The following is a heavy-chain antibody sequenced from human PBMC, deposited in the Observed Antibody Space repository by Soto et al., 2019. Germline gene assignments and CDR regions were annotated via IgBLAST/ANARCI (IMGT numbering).Heavy chain of an antibody. D-gene: IGHD2-2*01. CDR2: IYYSGST. J-gene: IGHJ3*02. Sequence: SETLSLTCTASGGSISSSSYYWGWIRQPPGKGLEWIGNIYYSGSTYYNPSLKSRVTISVDTSKNQFSLKLSSVTAADTAVYYCASLLGYCSSTSCYFSAFDIWGQGTMVTVSS. V-gene: IGHV4-39*01. CDR3: ASLLGYCSSTSCYFSAFDI. CDR1: GGSISSSSYY.